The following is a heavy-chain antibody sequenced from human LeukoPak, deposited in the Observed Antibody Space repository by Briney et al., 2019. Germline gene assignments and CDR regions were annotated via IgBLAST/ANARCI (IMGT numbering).Heavy chain of an antibody. V-gene: IGHV4-59*01. D-gene: IGHD6-19*01. Sequence: PSETLSLTCTVSGGSISNYYWSWIRQPPGKGLEWIGYIYSSGSTNYNPSLKSRVTTSVDTSKNQFSLKLTSVTTADTAVYYCARNREQWLAPTYYYYYMDVRGRGTTVTISS. CDR1: GGSISNYY. CDR3: ARNREQWLAPTYYYYYMDV. J-gene: IGHJ6*03. CDR2: IYSSGST.